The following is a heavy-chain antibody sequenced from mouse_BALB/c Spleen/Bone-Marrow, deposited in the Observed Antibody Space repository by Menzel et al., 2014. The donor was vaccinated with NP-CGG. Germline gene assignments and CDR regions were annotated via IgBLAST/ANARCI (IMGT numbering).Heavy chain of an antibody. J-gene: IGHJ2*01. D-gene: IGHD2-4*01. Sequence: EVKVEESGGGLVQPGGSLKLSCAASGFTFSSYGMSWVRQTPDTRLELVANINSNFGSPYYPDSVKGRFTVSRDEDKNALYLQMSSLKAEDTAMYFCARDYDYDYWGQGTTLTGPS. CDR3: ARDYDYDY. CDR1: GFTFSSYG. CDR2: INSNFGSP. V-gene: IGHV5-6-3*01.